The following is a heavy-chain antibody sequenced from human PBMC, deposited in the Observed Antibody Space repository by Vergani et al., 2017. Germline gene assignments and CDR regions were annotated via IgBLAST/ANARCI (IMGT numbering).Heavy chain of an antibody. J-gene: IGHJ5*02. CDR3: ASAGIVGS. CDR2: ISYDGSNK. D-gene: IGHD1-26*01. CDR1: GFTFSSYA. Sequence: VQLLESGGGLVQPGGSLRLSCAASGFTFSSYAMHWVRQAPGKGLEWVAVISYDGSNKYYADSVKGRFTISRDNSKNTLYLQMNSLRAEDTAVYYCASAGIVGSWGQGTLVTVSS. V-gene: IGHV3-30-3*01.